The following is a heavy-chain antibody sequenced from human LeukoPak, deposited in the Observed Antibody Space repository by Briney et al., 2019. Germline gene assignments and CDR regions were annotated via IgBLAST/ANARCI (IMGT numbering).Heavy chain of an antibody. V-gene: IGHV1-46*01. Sequence: ASVKVSCKASGYTFTSNYIDWVRQAPGQGLEWMGVIYPRDGSTSYAQKFQGRVTVTRDTSTSTVHMELSGLRSEDTAVYYCARDQEGFDYWGQGTLVTVSS. CDR1: GYTFTSNY. J-gene: IGHJ4*02. CDR3: ARDQEGFDY. CDR2: IYPRDGST.